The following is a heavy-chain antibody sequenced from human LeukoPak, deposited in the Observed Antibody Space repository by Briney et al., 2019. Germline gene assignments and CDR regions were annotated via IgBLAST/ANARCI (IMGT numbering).Heavy chain of an antibody. CDR3: ARGWGGYCSSTSCYYAFDI. V-gene: IGHV3-30*03. CDR2: ISYDGSNK. Sequence: GRSLRLSCAASGFTFNSYGMHWVRQAPGKGLEWVAVISYDGSNKYYADSVKGRFTISRDNSRNTLYLQMNSLRAEDTAVYYCARGWGGYCSSTSCYYAFDIWGQGTMVTVSS. CDR1: GFTFNSYG. D-gene: IGHD2-2*01. J-gene: IGHJ3*02.